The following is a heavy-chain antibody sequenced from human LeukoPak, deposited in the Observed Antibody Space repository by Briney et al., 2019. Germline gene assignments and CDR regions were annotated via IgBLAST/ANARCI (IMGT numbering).Heavy chain of an antibody. Sequence: ASETLSLTCTVSGYSISSGYYWGWIRQPPGKGLEWIGSIYHSGSTYYNPSLKSRVTISVDTSKNQFSLKLSSVTAADTAVYYCARSSYGSGSFDYWGQGTLVTVSS. J-gene: IGHJ4*02. V-gene: IGHV4-38-2*02. CDR2: IYHSGST. CDR1: GYSISSGYY. CDR3: ARSSYGSGSFDY. D-gene: IGHD3-10*01.